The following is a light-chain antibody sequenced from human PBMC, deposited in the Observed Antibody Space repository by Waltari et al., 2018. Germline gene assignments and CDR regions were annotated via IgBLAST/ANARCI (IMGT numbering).Light chain of an antibody. J-gene: IGKJ1*01. V-gene: IGKV3-20*01. CDR2: AAS. CDR1: QNIGTY. Sequence: LTHSPGTLSLSPGERATLSCRASQNIGTYLVWYQQKPGQPPRLLMYAASRRATGIPDRFSGSGSGTDFSLTISRLEPEDFAVYYCQNHERLPATFGQGTKVEIK. CDR3: QNHERLPAT.